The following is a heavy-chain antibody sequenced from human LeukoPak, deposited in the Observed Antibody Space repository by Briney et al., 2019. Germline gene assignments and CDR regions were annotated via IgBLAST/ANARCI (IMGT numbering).Heavy chain of an antibody. J-gene: IGHJ4*02. D-gene: IGHD6-19*01. CDR3: ARAYSSGWYAKTLDY. V-gene: IGHV4-59*01. Sequence: YIYYSGSTNYNPSLKSRVTISVDTSKNQFSLKLSSVTAADTAVYYCARAYSSGWYAKTLDYWGQGTLVTVSS. CDR2: IYYSGST.